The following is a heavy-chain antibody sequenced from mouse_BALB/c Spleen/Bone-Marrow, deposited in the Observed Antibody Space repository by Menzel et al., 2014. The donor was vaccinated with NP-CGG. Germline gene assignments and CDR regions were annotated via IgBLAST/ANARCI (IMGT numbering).Heavy chain of an antibody. CDR2: ISYDGSN. CDR1: GYSITSGYY. V-gene: IGHV3-6*02. J-gene: IGHJ2*01. Sequence: EVKLQESGPGLVKPSQSLSLTCSVTGYSITSGYYWNWIRQFPGNKLEWMGYISYDGSNNYNPSLKNRISITRDTSKNQFFLKLNSVTTEDTATYYCARDGATRFSQYYFDYWGQGTTLTVSS. D-gene: IGHD3-1*01. CDR3: ARDGATRFSQYYFDY.